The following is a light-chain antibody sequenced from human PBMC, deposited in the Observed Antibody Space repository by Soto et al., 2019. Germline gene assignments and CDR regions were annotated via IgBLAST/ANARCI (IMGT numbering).Light chain of an antibody. Sequence: QSALTQPPSASGSPGQSVTISCTGTSSDVGGYNFVSWYQQHPGKAPKLLIYEVNKRPSGVPDRFSGSTSGNTASLTVSGLQAEDEADYYCSSHAGSNLVVFGGGTKLTVL. CDR2: EVN. V-gene: IGLV2-8*01. CDR3: SSHAGSNLVV. CDR1: SSDVGGYNF. J-gene: IGLJ2*01.